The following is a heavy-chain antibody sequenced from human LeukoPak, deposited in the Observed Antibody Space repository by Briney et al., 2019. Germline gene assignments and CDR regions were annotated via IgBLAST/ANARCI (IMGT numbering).Heavy chain of an antibody. Sequence: GGSLRLSCAASGFTVSSNYMSWVRQAPGKGLEWVSVIYSGGSTYYADSVKGRFTISRDNSKNTLYPQMNSLRAEDTAVYYCARLGYCSSTSCPFDYWGQGTLVTVSS. CDR2: IYSGGST. D-gene: IGHD2-2*01. CDR3: ARLGYCSSTSCPFDY. J-gene: IGHJ4*02. V-gene: IGHV3-66*01. CDR1: GFTVSSNY.